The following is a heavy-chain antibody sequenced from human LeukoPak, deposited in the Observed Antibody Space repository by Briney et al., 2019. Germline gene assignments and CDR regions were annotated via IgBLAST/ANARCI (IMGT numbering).Heavy chain of an antibody. Sequence: PGGSLRLSCAASGFTVSSNYMSWVRQTPGKGLEWVSSIGGSGADTYSADSVKGRFIISRDNSKNTLYLQMNSLRAEDTAVYYCAKDLSPSGSFWGQGALVTVSS. J-gene: IGHJ4*02. V-gene: IGHV3-23*01. CDR2: IGGSGADT. CDR1: GFTVSSNY. D-gene: IGHD2-15*01. CDR3: AKDLSPSGSF.